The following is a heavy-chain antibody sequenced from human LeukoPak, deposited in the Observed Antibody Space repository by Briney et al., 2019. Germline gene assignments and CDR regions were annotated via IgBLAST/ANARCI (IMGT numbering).Heavy chain of an antibody. D-gene: IGHD1-7*01. CDR1: GGSISSYY. V-gene: IGHV4-59*12. J-gene: IGHJ4*02. CDR3: AREFRNYYFDY. CDR2: IYHSGST. Sequence: TSETLSLTCTVSGGSISSYYWSWIRQPPGKGLEWIGYIYHSGSTYYNPSLKSRVTISVDRSKNQFSLKLSSVTAADTAVYYCAREFRNYYFDYWGQGTLVTVSS.